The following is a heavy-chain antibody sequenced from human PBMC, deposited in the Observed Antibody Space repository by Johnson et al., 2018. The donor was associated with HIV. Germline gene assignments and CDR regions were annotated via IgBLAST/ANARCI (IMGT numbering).Heavy chain of an antibody. CDR2: ISYDGSNK. J-gene: IGHJ3*02. D-gene: IGHD6-6*01. V-gene: IGHV3-30*04. CDR3: AKDVIKVIAARDDAFDI. CDR1: GFTFSSYA. Sequence: QVQLVESGGGVVQPGRSLRLSCAASGFTFSSYAMHWVRQAPGKGLEWVAVISYDGSNKYYADSVKGRFTISRDNSKNTLYLQMNSLRAEDTAVYYCAKDVIKVIAARDDAFDIWGQGTMVTVSS.